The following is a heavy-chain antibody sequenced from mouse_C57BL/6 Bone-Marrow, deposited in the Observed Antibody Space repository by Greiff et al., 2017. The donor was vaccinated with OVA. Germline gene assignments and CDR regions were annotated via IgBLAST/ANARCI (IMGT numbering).Heavy chain of an antibody. J-gene: IGHJ3*01. CDR1: GYTFTSYW. V-gene: IGHV1-55*01. CDR3: ARIYYYGRGFAY. Sequence: QVQLQQPGAELVKPGASVKMSCKASGYTFTSYWITWVKQRPGQGLEWIGDIYPGSGSTNYNEKFKSKATLTVDTSSSTAYMQLSSLTSEDSAVYYCARIYYYGRGFAYWGQGTLVTVSA. D-gene: IGHD1-1*01. CDR2: IYPGSGST.